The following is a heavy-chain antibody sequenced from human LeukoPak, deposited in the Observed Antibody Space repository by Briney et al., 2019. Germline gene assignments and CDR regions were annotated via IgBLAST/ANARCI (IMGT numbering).Heavy chain of an antibody. CDR3: AKEGASTGWTFGAY. CDR2: IWYGGSNK. CDR1: GFTFSSYG. V-gene: IGHV3-30*02. Sequence: TGGSLRLSCAASGFTFSSYGMHWVRQAPGKGLEWVAVIWYGGSNKYYADSVKGRFTISRDNSKNTLDLQMNSLRPEDTAVYYCAKEGASTGWTFGAYWGQGTLVTVSS. J-gene: IGHJ4*02. D-gene: IGHD6-19*01.